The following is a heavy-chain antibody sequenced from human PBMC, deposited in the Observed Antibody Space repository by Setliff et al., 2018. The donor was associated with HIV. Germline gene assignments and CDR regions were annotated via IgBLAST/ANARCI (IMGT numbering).Heavy chain of an antibody. Sequence: SETLSLTCTVSGGSIRSYYWSWIRQPPGKGLEWLGHAHYSGSNKNNPSLRSRISMAVDTSKNQFSLKLSSVTAADTAVYYCARGLEYYYDSSGPYPTNWFDPWGQGTLVTVSS. V-gene: IGHV4-59*08. D-gene: IGHD3-22*01. CDR2: AHYSGSN. CDR1: GGSIRSYY. CDR3: ARGLEYYYDSSGPYPTNWFDP. J-gene: IGHJ5*02.